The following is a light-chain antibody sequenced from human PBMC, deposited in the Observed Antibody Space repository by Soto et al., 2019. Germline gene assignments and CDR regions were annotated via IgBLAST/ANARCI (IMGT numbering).Light chain of an antibody. Sequence: EIVMTQSPATLSVSPGERVTLCCRASQSVSRSLAWYQQKPGQAPRLLIYGASTRATGIPARFSGSGSGTEFTLTISSLQSEDFAVYYCQQYNNWPPFTFGPGTKVDIK. CDR3: QQYNNWPPFT. CDR1: QSVSRS. V-gene: IGKV3-15*01. CDR2: GAS. J-gene: IGKJ3*01.